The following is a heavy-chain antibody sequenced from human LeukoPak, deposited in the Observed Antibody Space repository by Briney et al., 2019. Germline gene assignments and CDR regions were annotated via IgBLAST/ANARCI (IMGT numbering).Heavy chain of an antibody. CDR1: GDSLSSNSAS. V-gene: IGHV6-1*01. Sequence: SQTLSLTCDISGDSLSSNSASWNWIRQSPSRGLEWLGRTYYRARWYNHYEDSVKSRITINPDTSKNHFSLKLSSVTAADTALYYCARGRNTMVRGAIGAETRYYYSYYMDVWGKGTTVTVSS. D-gene: IGHD3-10*01. CDR2: TYYRARWYN. J-gene: IGHJ6*03. CDR3: ARGRNTMVRGAIGAETRYYYSYYMDV.